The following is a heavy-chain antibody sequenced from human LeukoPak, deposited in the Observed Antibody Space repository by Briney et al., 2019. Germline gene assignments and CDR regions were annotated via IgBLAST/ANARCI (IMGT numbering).Heavy chain of an antibody. Sequence: SVKVSCKASGGTFSSYAISWVRRAPGQGLEWMGGIIPIFGSANYAQKFQGRVTITADRSTSTAYMELSSLRSEDTAVYYCARGGGYPYYYYYMDVWAKGTTVTVSS. CDR3: ARGGGYPYYYYYMDV. D-gene: IGHD3-16*02. J-gene: IGHJ6*03. CDR1: GGTFSSYA. V-gene: IGHV1-69*06. CDR2: IIPIFGSA.